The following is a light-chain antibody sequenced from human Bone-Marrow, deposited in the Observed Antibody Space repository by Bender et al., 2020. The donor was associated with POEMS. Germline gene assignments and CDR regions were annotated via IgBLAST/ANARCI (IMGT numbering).Light chain of an antibody. CDR1: SSDVGGYKY. CDR2: DVS. V-gene: IGLV2-14*01. Sequence: QSALTQPASVSGSPGQSITISCTGTSSDVGGYKYVSWYQQHPGKAPKLIIYDVSDRPSGVSNRFSGSKSGNTASLTVSGLQAEDEADYYCQSYDSSLGGVLFGGGTKLTVL. J-gene: IGLJ2*01. CDR3: QSYDSSLGGVL.